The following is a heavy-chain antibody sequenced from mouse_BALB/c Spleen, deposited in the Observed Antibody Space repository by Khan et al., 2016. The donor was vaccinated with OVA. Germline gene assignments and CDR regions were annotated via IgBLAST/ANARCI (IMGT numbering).Heavy chain of an antibody. CDR2: IRLKSNIYAT. D-gene: IGHD3-3*01. J-gene: IGHJ1*01. V-gene: IGHV6-6*02. Sequence: EVKLEESGGGLVQPGGSMKLSCVASGFTFSNYWMNWVRQSPEKGFEWVAEIRLKSNIYATHYAESVRGRFTISRDDSRSSVYLQMNNLVAEDTGIYYCARGWDWYFDVWGAGTTVTVSS. CDR1: GFTFSNYW. CDR3: ARGWDWYFDV.